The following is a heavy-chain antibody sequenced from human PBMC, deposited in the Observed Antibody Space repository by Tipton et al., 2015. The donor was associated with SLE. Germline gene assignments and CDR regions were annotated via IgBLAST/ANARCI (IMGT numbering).Heavy chain of an antibody. CDR3: ARGYGPVVS. CDR1: GGSFSGYY. V-gene: IGHV4-34*01. Sequence: GLVKPSETLSLTCAVYGGSFSGYYWSWIRQPPGKGLAWIGEINHSGSTNYNPSLKSRVTISVDTSKNQFSLKLSSVTAADTAVYYCARGYGPVVSWGQGTLVTVSS. D-gene: IGHD4-17*01. CDR2: INHSGST. J-gene: IGHJ4*02.